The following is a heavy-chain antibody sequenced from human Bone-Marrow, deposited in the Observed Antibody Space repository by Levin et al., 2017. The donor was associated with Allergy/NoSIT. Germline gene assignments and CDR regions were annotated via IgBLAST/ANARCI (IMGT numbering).Heavy chain of an antibody. CDR1: GGTFKSYA. Sequence: GGSLRLSCKATGGTFKSYALSWLRQAPGQGLQWMGGVIPLLGTSNYGQNLQGRITITVDESATTAYLEMTSLTSEDTAVYYCARGTTFYSDGITYVPSNFDVWGRGTVVTVSS. J-gene: IGHJ3*01. CDR2: VIPLLGTS. D-gene: IGHD2-15*01. V-gene: IGHV1-69*01. CDR3: ARGTTFYSDGITYVPSNFDV.